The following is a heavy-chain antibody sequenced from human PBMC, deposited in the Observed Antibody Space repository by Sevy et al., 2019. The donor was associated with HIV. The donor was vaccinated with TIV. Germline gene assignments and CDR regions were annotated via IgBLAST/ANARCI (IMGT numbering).Heavy chain of an antibody. Sequence: GGSLRLSCVASGFRFSDEPMNWVRQAPGKGLEWISNIRSDSSVMSYADTVRCRFTVSIDNARNSLSLQLNSLRDEDTALYYCVRDTQFGFDYWGQGTLVTVSS. J-gene: IGHJ4*02. V-gene: IGHV3-48*02. D-gene: IGHD3-16*01. CDR3: VRDTQFGFDY. CDR2: IRSDSSVM. CDR1: GFRFSDEP.